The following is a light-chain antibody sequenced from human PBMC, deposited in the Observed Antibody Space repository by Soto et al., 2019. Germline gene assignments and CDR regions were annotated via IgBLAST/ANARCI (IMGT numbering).Light chain of an antibody. CDR1: GSNIGSNT. Sequence: QAVVTQPPSASGTPGQGVTISCSGSGSNIGSNTVDWYQQLPGSAPKLLIHNNNRRTSGVPDRFSGSKSVASASLAISGLQSEDEADYYCAAWDDSLNGYVFGAGTKVTVL. V-gene: IGLV1-44*01. CDR2: NNN. CDR3: AAWDDSLNGYV. J-gene: IGLJ1*01.